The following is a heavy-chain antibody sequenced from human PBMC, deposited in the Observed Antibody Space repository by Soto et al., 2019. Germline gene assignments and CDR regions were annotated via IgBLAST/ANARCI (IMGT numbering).Heavy chain of an antibody. CDR1: GFSLSTSGVG. D-gene: IGHD2-15*01. Sequence: QITLKESGPTLVKPTQTLTLTCTFSGFSLSTSGVGVGWIRQPPGKALEWLALIYWDNDKRYSPSLKSRLTSTKDTSKNQVVLTMTNVDPGDTATYYCGHRVVAPAFVDYWGQGTLVTVSS. CDR2: IYWDNDK. CDR3: GHRVVAPAFVDY. J-gene: IGHJ4*02. V-gene: IGHV2-5*02.